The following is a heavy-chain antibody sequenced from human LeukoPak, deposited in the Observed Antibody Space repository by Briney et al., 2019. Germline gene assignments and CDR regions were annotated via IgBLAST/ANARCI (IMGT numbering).Heavy chain of an antibody. J-gene: IGHJ4*02. V-gene: IGHV1-2*02. Sequence: ASVKVSCKASGYTLNGHYMHWVRQAPGQGLEWMGWINPNSGGTNYAQNFQGRVTMTRDTSISSAYMELSSLRSDDTAVYYCARDKDTAMVGDYWGQGTLLTVSS. D-gene: IGHD5-18*01. CDR2: INPNSGGT. CDR1: GYTLNGHY. CDR3: ARDKDTAMVGDY.